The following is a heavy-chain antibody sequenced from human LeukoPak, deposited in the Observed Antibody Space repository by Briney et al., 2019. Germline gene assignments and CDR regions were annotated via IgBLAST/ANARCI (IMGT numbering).Heavy chain of an antibody. D-gene: IGHD2-2*01. Sequence: ASVKVSCKASGGTFSSYGISWVRQAPGQGLEWMGWISAYNGNTNYAQKLQGRVTMTTDTSTSTAYMELRSLRSDDTAVYYCASTSLYCSSTSCYRRRGLYGMDVWGQGTTVTVSS. CDR2: ISAYNGNT. J-gene: IGHJ6*02. CDR3: ASTSLYCSSTSCYRRRGLYGMDV. V-gene: IGHV1-18*01. CDR1: GGTFSSYG.